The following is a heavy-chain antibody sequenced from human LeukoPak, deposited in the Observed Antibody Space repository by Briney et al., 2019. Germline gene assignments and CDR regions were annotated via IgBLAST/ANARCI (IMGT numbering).Heavy chain of an antibody. CDR2: IYSGGST. J-gene: IGHJ4*02. CDR1: GFTVSSNY. Sequence: PGGSLRLSCAASGFTVSSNYMSWVRQAPGKGLEWGSVIYSGGSTYYADSVKGRFTISRDNSKNTLYLQMNSLRAEDTAVYYCARLENIVGAPYFDYWGQGTLVTVSS. V-gene: IGHV3-53*01. D-gene: IGHD1-26*01. CDR3: ARLENIVGAPYFDY.